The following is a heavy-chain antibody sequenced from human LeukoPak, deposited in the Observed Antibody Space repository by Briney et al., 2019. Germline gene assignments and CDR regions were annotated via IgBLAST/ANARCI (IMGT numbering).Heavy chain of an antibody. CDR1: GGSISSYY. Sequence: SETLSLTCTVSGGSISSYYWSWIRQPPGKGLEWIGYIYYSGSTNYNPSLKSRVTISVDTSKNQFSLKLSSVTAADTAVYYCARGMGISSYWGQGTLVTVSS. CDR3: ARGMGISSY. J-gene: IGHJ4*02. CDR2: IYYSGST. V-gene: IGHV4-59*01. D-gene: IGHD7-27*01.